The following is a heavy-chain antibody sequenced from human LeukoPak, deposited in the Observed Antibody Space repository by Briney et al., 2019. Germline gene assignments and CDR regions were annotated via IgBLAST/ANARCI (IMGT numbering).Heavy chain of an antibody. CDR3: ARGDSGSSPLMRGYYYYYYMDV. D-gene: IGHD3-10*01. V-gene: IGHV3-7*01. CDR2: IKQDGSEK. J-gene: IGHJ6*03. Sequence: PGGSLRLSCAASGFTFSSYWMNWVRQAPGKGLEWVAHIKQDGSEKYYVDSVKGRFTISRDNAKNSLYLQMSSLRAEDTAVYYCARGDSGSSPLMRGYYYYYYMDVWGKGTTVTISS. CDR1: GFTFSSYW.